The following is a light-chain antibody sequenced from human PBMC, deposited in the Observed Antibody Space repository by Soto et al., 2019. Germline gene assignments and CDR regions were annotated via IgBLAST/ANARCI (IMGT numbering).Light chain of an antibody. CDR1: ISDIGGYDY. V-gene: IGLV2-14*03. CDR2: GVS. J-gene: IGLJ1*01. CDR3: SSFTTRRAYV. Sequence: QSVLTQPASVSGSPGQSITISCTGTISDIGGYDYVSWYQQHPGKAPKLIISGVSDRPSGVSNRFSGSKSGNTASLTISGLQAEDEADYYCSSFTTRRAYVYGTGTKVTVL.